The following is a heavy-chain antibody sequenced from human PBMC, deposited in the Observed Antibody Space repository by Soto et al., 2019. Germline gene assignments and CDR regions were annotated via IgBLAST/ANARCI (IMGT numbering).Heavy chain of an antibody. CDR1: GYTFTSYG. Sequence: ASVKVSCKASGYTFTSYGISWVRQAPGQGLEWMGWISAYNGNTNYARKLQGRVTMTTDTSTSTAYMELRSLRSDDTAVYYCASDPYYYGSGRYFFGSGVEYGMDVWGQGTTVPVSS. CDR3: ASDPYYYGSGRYFFGSGVEYGMDV. J-gene: IGHJ6*02. V-gene: IGHV1-18*01. D-gene: IGHD3-10*01. CDR2: ISAYNGNT.